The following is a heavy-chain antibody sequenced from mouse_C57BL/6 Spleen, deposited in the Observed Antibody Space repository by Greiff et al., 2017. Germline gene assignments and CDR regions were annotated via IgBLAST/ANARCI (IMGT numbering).Heavy chain of an antibody. D-gene: IGHD2-5*01. CDR2: IYPGSGNT. J-gene: IGHJ4*01. CDR3: ARSSNYAAMDY. V-gene: IGHV1-76*01. CDR1: GYTFTDYY. Sequence: QVQLKESGAELVRPGASVKLSCKASGYTFTDYYINWVQQRPGQGLEWIARIYPGSGNTYYNEKFKGQATLTAEKSSSTAYMQLSSLTSEDSAVYFCARSSNYAAMDYWGQGTSVTVSS.